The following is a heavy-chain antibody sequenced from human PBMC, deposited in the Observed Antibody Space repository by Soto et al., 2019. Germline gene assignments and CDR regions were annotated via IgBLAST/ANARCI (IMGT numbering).Heavy chain of an antibody. CDR2: IIPIFGTA. D-gene: IGHD1-26*01. CDR1: GGTFSSYA. J-gene: IGHJ5*02. V-gene: IGHV1-69*13. Sequence: GASVKVSCKASGGTFSSYAISWVRQAPGQGLEWMGGIIPIFGTANYAQKFQGRVTITADESTSTAYMELSSLRSEDTAVYYCARDSGSYLHWFDPWGQGTLVTVSS. CDR3: ARDSGSYLHWFDP.